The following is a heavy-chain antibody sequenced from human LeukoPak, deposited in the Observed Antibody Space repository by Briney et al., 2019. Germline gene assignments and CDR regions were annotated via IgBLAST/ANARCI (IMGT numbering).Heavy chain of an antibody. CDR2: ISAYKGNT. CDR3: ARDRSIAAPFYFDY. CDR1: GYTFTIYG. V-gene: IGHV1-18*01. J-gene: IGHJ4*02. Sequence: ASVKVSCKASGYTFTIYGISWVRQAPGQGREWMGWISAYKGNTNYAQKLQGRGTMTTDTSTSTAYMELRSLRSDDTAVYYCARDRSIAAPFYFDYWGQGPLVTVSS. D-gene: IGHD6-6*01.